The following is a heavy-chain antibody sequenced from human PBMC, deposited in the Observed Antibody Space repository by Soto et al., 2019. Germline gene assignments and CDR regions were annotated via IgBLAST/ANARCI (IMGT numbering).Heavy chain of an antibody. D-gene: IGHD3-22*01. V-gene: IGHV4-31*03. CDR1: GASLSSGGYY. CDR2: IFHTGTT. CDR3: ARGLGYDMSGRFLTAFDV. J-gene: IGHJ3*01. Sequence: QVQLQESGPGLAKPSQTLSLTCTVSGASLSSGGYYWTWILQVPGKALEWLGYIFHTGTTFYNPSTTRRVVLSIVKSDNQFSLNLRSVTAADTAVYYCARGLGYDMSGRFLTAFDVWGQGTMVTVSS.